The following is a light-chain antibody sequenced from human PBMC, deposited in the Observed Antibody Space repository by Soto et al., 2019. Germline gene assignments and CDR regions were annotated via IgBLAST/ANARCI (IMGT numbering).Light chain of an antibody. CDR2: GAS. Sequence: EIVLTQSPGTLSLSPGARATLSCRASQSVSSSYLAWYQQKPGQAPRLLIYGASSRATGIPDRFSGSGSGTDLTLTIRRLEPEDVPVYYCQQYGSSPPFTFGPGTKVDI. J-gene: IGKJ3*01. V-gene: IGKV3-20*01. CDR1: QSVSSSY. CDR3: QQYGSSPPFT.